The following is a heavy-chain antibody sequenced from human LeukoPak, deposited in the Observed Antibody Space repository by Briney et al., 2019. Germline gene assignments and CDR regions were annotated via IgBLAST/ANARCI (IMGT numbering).Heavy chain of an antibody. V-gene: IGHV1-69-2*01. CDR3: ATWRHGPIDY. CDR1: GYTFTDFY. CDR2: VDPEDGET. Sequence: ASVKVSCKVSGYTFTDFYMHWVQQAPGKGLEWMGLVDPEDGETIYAEKFQGRVTITADTSTDTAYMELGSLRSEDTAVYYCATWRHGPIDYWGQGTLVTVSS. J-gene: IGHJ4*02.